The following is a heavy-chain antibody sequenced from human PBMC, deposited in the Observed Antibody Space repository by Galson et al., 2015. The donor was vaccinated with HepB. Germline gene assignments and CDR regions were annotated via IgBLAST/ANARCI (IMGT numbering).Heavy chain of an antibody. CDR1: GFTFDTFA. CDR2: MSGTGTWT. V-gene: IGHV3-23*01. CDR3: SKLNYYDSSTYYSPYHYYVMDV. Sequence: SLRLSCAASGFTFDTFAMSWVRQPPGKGLEWVSAMSGTGTWTHAADSVKGRFSISRDNARNTLYQKMNNLRAEDTTVYYCSKLNYYDSSTYYSPYHYYVMDVWGQGTTVTVSS. D-gene: IGHD3-22*01. J-gene: IGHJ6*02.